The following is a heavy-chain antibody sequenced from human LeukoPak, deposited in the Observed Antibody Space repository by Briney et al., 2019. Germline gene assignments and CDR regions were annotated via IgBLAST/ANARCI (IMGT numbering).Heavy chain of an antibody. V-gene: IGHV3-66*01. J-gene: IGHJ4*02. Sequence: GGSLRLSCAASGFTFSSYAMSWVRQAPGKGLEWVSVIYSSGGTYHTDSVKGRFTISRDNSKNTLDLQMNSLRAEDTAVYYCAAKGNGYTGIYVFARWGQGTLVTVSS. CDR3: AAKGNGYTGIYVFAR. CDR1: GFTFSSYA. CDR2: IYSSGGT. D-gene: IGHD1-26*01.